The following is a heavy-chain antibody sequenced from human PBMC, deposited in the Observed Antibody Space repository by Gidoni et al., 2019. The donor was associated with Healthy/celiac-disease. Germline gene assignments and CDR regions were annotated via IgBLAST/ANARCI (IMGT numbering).Heavy chain of an antibody. CDR2: IMGSGGST. CDR3: AKGRITIFGVVIIPYYYYGMDV. CDR1: GFTFSSYA. V-gene: IGHV3-23*01. D-gene: IGHD3-3*01. Sequence: ASGFTFSSYAMSWVRQAPGTGLEWVSAIMGSGGSTYYADSVKGRFTIPRDNSKNTLYLQMNSLRAEDTAVYYCAKGRITIFGVVIIPYYYYGMDVWGQGTTVTVSS. J-gene: IGHJ6*02.